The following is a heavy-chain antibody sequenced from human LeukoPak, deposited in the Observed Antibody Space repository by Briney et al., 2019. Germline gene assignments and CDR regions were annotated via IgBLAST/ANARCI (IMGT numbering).Heavy chain of an antibody. Sequence: GGSLRLSCAASGFTFSSYWMSWVRQAPGQGLEWMGWISAYNGNTNYAQKLQGRVTMTTDTSTSTAYMELRSLRSDDTAVYYCAREAAEGLYFDYWGQGTLVTVSS. D-gene: IGHD2-15*01. CDR1: GFTFSSYW. CDR2: ISAYNGNT. V-gene: IGHV1-18*01. J-gene: IGHJ4*02. CDR3: AREAAEGLYFDY.